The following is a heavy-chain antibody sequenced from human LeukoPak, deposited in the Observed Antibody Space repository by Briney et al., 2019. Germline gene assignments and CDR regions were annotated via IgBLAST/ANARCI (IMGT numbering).Heavy chain of an antibody. Sequence: PSQTLSLTCPVSGGSISSVDYYWSWIRQPPGKGLEWIGYIYYSGRTYYNPSLKSRVTISVDTSKNQFSLKLSSVTAADTAVYYCARDGGRIAAAGHYYYYGMDVWGQGTTVTVSS. D-gene: IGHD6-13*01. J-gene: IGHJ6*02. CDR1: GGSISSVDYY. CDR3: ARDGGRIAAAGHYYYYGMDV. V-gene: IGHV4-30-4*01. CDR2: IYYSGRT.